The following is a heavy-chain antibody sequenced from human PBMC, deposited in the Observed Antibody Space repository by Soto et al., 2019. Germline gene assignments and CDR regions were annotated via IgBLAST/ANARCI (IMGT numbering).Heavy chain of an antibody. J-gene: IGHJ6*02. CDR3: ARGNPFNYAGFDV. CDR1: GYTFSDFD. D-gene: IGHD3-16*01. V-gene: IGHV1-8*01. Sequence: QAHLEQSGAEVKRPGSSVKVSCKASGYTFSDFDINWLRHASGQGPAWMGWMNAKSGDTFFAQRFQGKFNMTWDTSLSTAYMEVGSLKSDDTAMYYCARGNPFNYAGFDVWGQGTTVAVSS. CDR2: MNAKSGDT.